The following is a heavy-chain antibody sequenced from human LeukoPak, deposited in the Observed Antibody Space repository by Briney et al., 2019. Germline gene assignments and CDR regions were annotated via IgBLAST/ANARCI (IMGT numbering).Heavy chain of an antibody. V-gene: IGHV3-48*03. CDR1: GFTFSSYE. Sequence: GGSLRLSCAASGFTFSSYEMNWVRQAPGKGLEWVSYISSSGSTIYYADSVKGRFTISRDNAKNSLYLQMNSLRAEDTAVYYCAKVVVGAPLYYGMDVWGQGTTVTVSS. D-gene: IGHD1-26*01. CDR3: AKVVVGAPLYYGMDV. CDR2: ISSSGSTI. J-gene: IGHJ6*02.